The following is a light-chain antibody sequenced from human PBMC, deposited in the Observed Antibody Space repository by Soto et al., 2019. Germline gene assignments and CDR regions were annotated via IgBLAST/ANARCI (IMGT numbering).Light chain of an antibody. Sequence: DIVMTQSPDSLAVSLGERATINCKSSQSVLYSPNNKNYLAWYQKKPGQPPKLLSYWASNRESGVPDRFSGSGSATDFTLTISSLQAEDVATYYCHQYADTPRTFGQGTKVEI. V-gene: IGKV4-1*01. CDR2: WAS. J-gene: IGKJ1*01. CDR3: HQYADTPRT. CDR1: QSVLYSPNNKNY.